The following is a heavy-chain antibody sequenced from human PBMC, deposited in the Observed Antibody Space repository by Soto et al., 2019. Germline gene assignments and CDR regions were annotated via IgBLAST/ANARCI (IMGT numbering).Heavy chain of an antibody. D-gene: IGHD2-8*01. Sequence: SETLSLTCAVYGGSFSGYYWSWIRQPPRKGLEWIGEINHSGSTNYNPSLKSRVTISVDTSKNQFSLKLSSVTAADTAVYYCARGGPNIVLMVYASKSWFDPWGQGTLVTVSS. V-gene: IGHV4-34*01. CDR1: GGSFSGYY. CDR2: INHSGST. CDR3: ARGGPNIVLMVYASKSWFDP. J-gene: IGHJ5*02.